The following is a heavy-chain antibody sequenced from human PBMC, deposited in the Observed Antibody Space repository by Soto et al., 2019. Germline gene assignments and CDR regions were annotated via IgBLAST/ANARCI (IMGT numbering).Heavy chain of an antibody. D-gene: IGHD3-9*01. J-gene: IGHJ3*02. CDR3: ARGILYYDILTGYYPDDAFDI. CDR2: INHSGST. CDR1: GGSFSGYY. Sequence: SETLSLTCAVYGGSFSGYYWSWIRQPPGKGLEWIGEINHSGSTNYNPSLKSRVTISVDTSKNQFSLKLGSVTAAATAVYYCARGILYYDILTGYYPDDAFDIWGQGTMVTVSS. V-gene: IGHV4-34*01.